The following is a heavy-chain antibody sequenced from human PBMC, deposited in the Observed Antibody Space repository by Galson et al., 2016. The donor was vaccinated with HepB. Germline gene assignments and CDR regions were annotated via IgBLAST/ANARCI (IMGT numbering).Heavy chain of an antibody. CDR1: GFTLNDYA. V-gene: IGHV3-9*01. J-gene: IGHJ6*02. Sequence: SLRLSCAASGFTLNDYAMHWVRQAPGKGLEWVSGISWGSGRTDYADTVKGRFTISRDSAKNSLYLQLNSLRPEATALYYCAKVEGNPYYYYGMDVWGQGTTVTVSS. D-gene: IGHD1-1*01. CDR3: AKVEGNPYYYYGMDV. CDR2: ISWGSGRT.